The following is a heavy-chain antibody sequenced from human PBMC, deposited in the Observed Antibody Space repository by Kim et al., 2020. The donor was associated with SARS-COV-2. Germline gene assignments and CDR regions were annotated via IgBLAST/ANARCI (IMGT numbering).Heavy chain of an antibody. J-gene: IGHJ5*02. V-gene: IGHV3-23*01. CDR3: AKAKQWLVNKRGDWFDP. D-gene: IGHD6-19*01. Sequence: VKGRFTISRNNSKNTLYLQMNSLRAEDTAVYYCAKAKQWLVNKRGDWFDPWGQGTLVTVSS.